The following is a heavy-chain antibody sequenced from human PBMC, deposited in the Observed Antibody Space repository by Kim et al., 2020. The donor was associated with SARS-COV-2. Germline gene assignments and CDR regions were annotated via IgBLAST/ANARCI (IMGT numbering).Heavy chain of an antibody. V-gene: IGHV3-7*03. J-gene: IGHJ4*01. D-gene: IGHD3-10*01. CDR2: IKQDGSEK. Sequence: GGSLRLSCAASGFTFSSYRMNWVRQAPGKGLEWVANIKQDGSEKYYVDSVKGRFTISRDNAKNSLYLQMNSLRAEDTAVYYCATWQKGSGTDSEYFDYGG. CDR3: ATWQKGSGTDSEYFDY. CDR1: GFTFSSYR.